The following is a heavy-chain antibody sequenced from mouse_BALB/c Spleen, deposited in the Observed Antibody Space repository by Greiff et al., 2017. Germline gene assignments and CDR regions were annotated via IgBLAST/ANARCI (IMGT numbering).Heavy chain of an antibody. CDR2: IWAGGST. D-gene: IGHD1-1*01. Sequence: VKLMESGPGLVAPSQSLSITCTVSGFSLTSYGVHWVRQPPGKGLEWLGVIWAGGSTNYNSALMSRLSISKDNSKSQVFLKMNSLQTDDTAMYYCARDYYGSSLAYYAMDYWGQGTSVTVSS. CDR1: GFSLTSYG. CDR3: ARDYYGSSLAYYAMDY. V-gene: IGHV2-9*02. J-gene: IGHJ4*01.